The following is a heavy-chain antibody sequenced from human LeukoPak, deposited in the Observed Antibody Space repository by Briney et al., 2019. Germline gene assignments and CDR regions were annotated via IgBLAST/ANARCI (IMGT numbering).Heavy chain of an antibody. CDR1: GGSISSYY. J-gene: IGHJ4*02. V-gene: IGHV4-4*07. CDR2: IYTSGST. Sequence: SETLSLTCTVSGGSISSYYWNWIRQPAGKGLERIGRIYTSGSTNYNPSLKSRVTISVDKSKNQFSLKLSSVTAADTAVYYCAREDLAAAGFDYWGQGTLVTVSS. CDR3: AREDLAAAGFDY. D-gene: IGHD6-13*01.